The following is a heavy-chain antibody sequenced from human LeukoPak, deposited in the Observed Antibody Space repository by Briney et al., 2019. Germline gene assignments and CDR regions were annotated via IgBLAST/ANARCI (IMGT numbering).Heavy chain of an antibody. D-gene: IGHD3-10*01. CDR2: INPNSGGT. CDR3: AREGDYYGSGSYGY. V-gene: IGHV1-2*06. Sequence: GASVKVSCKASGYTFTGYYMHWVRQAPGQGLERMGRINPNSGGTNYAQKFQGRVTMTRDTSISTAYMELSRLRSDDTAVYYCAREGDYYGSGSYGYWGQGTLVTVSS. CDR1: GYTFTGYY. J-gene: IGHJ4*02.